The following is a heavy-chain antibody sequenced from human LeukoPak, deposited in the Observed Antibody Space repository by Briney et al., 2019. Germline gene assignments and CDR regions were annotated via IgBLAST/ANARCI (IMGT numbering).Heavy chain of an antibody. Sequence: GGSLRLSCAVSGFTLSSYAMSWVRQAPGKGLEWVSGISGSGGSTYYADSVKGRFTISRDNSKNTLYLQVNSLRAEDTAVYYCAKGTTLVLDAFDIWGQGTMVTVSS. V-gene: IGHV3-23*01. CDR2: ISGSGGST. CDR1: GFTLSSYA. CDR3: AKGTTLVLDAFDI. D-gene: IGHD1-1*01. J-gene: IGHJ3*02.